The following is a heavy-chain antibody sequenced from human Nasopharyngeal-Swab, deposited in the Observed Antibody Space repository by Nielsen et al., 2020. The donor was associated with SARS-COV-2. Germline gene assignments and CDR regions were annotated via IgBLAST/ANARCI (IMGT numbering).Heavy chain of an antibody. CDR3: ARDRNVLRYFDWLGWFDP. D-gene: IGHD3-9*01. CDR1: GYTFTSYA. CDR2: INAGNGNT. J-gene: IGHJ5*02. V-gene: IGHV1-3*01. Sequence: ASVKVSGKASGYTFTSYAMHWVRQAPGQRLEWMGWINAGNGNTKYSQKFQGRVTITRDTSASTAYMELSSLRSEDTAVYYCARDRNVLRYFDWLGWFDPWGQGTLVTVSS.